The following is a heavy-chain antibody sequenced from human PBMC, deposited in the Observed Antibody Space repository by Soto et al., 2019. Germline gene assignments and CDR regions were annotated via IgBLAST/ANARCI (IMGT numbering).Heavy chain of an antibody. D-gene: IGHD1-26*01. V-gene: IGHV3-23*01. CDR1: GFTFSSYA. CDR2: IIGSGGST. Sequence: EVQLLESGGGLVQPGGSLRLSCAASGFTFSSYAMRWVRQAPVKGLEWVSAIIGSGGSTYYADSVKGRFTISSDNSKNTLYLQMNSLRAEDTAVYYWARRGSGSYYDYWGQGTLVTVSS. CDR3: ARRGSGSYYDY. J-gene: IGHJ4*02.